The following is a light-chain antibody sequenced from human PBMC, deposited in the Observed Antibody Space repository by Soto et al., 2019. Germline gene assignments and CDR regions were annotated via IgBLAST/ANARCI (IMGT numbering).Light chain of an antibody. V-gene: IGKV1-5*03. J-gene: IGKJ4*01. Sequence: DIQMTQSPSTLSGSVGDRVTITCRASQTISSWLAWYQQKPGKAPKLLIYKASTLKSGVPSRFSGSRSGTEFTLTISSLQSEDFAIYYCQQYHTWPITFGGGTKVDIK. CDR2: KAS. CDR3: QQYHTWPIT. CDR1: QTISSW.